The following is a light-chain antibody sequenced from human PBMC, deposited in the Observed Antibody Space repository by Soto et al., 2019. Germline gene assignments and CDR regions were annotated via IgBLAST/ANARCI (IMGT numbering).Light chain of an antibody. J-gene: IGKJ2*01. V-gene: IGKV1-5*03. CDR1: QSISGW. CDR2: KAS. CDR3: QQYNSYPYT. Sequence: DIQMTHSPSTLSASVGDRVTITCRASQSISGWLAWFQQKPGKAPKLLIYKASSLESGVPSRFSGSGSGAEFTLTISSLQAADCATYYCQQYNSYPYTFGLGTKLEIK.